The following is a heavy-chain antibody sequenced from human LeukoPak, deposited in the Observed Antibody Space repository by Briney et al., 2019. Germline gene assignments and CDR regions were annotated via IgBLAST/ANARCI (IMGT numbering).Heavy chain of an antibody. CDR1: GFTFTSYT. CDR3: ARESSGYYFDY. V-gene: IGHV3-48*01. Sequence: GGSLRLSCAASGFTFTSYTMNWVRQAPGKGLEWISYINSNGRSIYYADSVKGRFTISRDNAKNSLYLQMNSLRAEDTAVYYCARESSGYYFDYWGQGTLVTVSS. CDR2: INSNGRSI. D-gene: IGHD6-25*01. J-gene: IGHJ4*02.